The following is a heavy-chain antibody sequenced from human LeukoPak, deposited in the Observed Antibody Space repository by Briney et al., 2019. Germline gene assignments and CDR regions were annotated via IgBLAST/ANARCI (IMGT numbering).Heavy chain of an antibody. CDR1: GGSINNYW. Sequence: SETLSLTCAVSGGSINNYWWSWVRQPAGKGLEWIGEIYHSGKTNYNVFLKSRVTMSVDKSKNQFSLKLTSVTAADTAFYFCARHIAVAGQRGFDYRGQGTLVTVSS. D-gene: IGHD6-19*01. CDR2: IYHSGKT. J-gene: IGHJ4*02. CDR3: ARHIAVAGQRGFDY. V-gene: IGHV4-4*02.